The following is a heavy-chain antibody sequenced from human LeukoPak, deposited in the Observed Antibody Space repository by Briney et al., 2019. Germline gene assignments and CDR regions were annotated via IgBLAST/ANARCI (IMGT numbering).Heavy chain of an antibody. CDR3: ARRRGWKQQLVYFDY. Sequence: PSETLSLTCTVSGGSITTFYWSWIRQPPGKGLEWIAYMFHSGTPRYNPSLQSRVTISADTSKNQFSLNVRSTTAADTAVYYCARRRGWKQQLVYFDYWGQGTLATVSS. D-gene: IGHD6-13*01. J-gene: IGHJ4*02. V-gene: IGHV4-59*08. CDR2: MFHSGTP. CDR1: GGSITTFY.